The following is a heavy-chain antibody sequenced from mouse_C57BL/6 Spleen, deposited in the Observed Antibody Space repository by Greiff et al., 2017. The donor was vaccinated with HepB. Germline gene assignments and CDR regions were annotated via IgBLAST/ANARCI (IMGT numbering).Heavy chain of an antibody. CDR1: GYTFTSYW. D-gene: IGHD2-1*01. CDR3: ARYYGNFYWYFDV. Sequence: VQLQQPGAELVKPGASVKLSCKASGYTFTSYWMQWVKQRPGQGLEWIGEIDPSDSYTNYNQKFKGKATLTVDTSSSTAYMQLSSLTSEDSAVYYCARYYGNFYWYFDVWGTGTTVTVSS. CDR2: IDPSDSYT. V-gene: IGHV1-50*01. J-gene: IGHJ1*03.